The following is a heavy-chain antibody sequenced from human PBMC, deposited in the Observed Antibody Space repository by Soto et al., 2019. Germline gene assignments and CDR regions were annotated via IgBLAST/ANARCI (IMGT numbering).Heavy chain of an antibody. Sequence: EVQLVESGGGLVQPGVSLRPSCAASGFTFSTYNMNWVRQAPGKGLEWVSSISGSSSFMEYADSVTGRFTISRDNAKNVVYLQITSLRAEDTGVYYCASDRGTAVAGTKDRVQGSLVTVSS. J-gene: IGHJ4*02. V-gene: IGHV3-21*01. CDR1: GFTFSTYN. CDR2: ISGSSSFM. CDR3: ASDRGTAVAGTKD. D-gene: IGHD6-19*01.